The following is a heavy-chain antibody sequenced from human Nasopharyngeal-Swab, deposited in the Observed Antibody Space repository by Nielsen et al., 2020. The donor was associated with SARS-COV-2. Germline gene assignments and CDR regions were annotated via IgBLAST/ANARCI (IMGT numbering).Heavy chain of an antibody. CDR2: INHSGST. V-gene: IGHV4-34*01. J-gene: IGHJ4*02. D-gene: IGHD3-9*01. Sequence: SETLSLTCAVSGGSFSGYYWSWIRQPPGKGLEWIGEINHSGSTNYNPSLKSRVTISVDTSKNQFSLKLSSVTAADTAVYYCARGRYYDILTGYYYLDYWGQGTLVTVSS. CDR3: ARGRYYDILTGYYYLDY. CDR1: GGSFSGYY.